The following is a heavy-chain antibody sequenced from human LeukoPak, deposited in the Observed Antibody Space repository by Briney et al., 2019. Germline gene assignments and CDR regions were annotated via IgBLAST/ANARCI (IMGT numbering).Heavy chain of an antibody. V-gene: IGHV1-24*01. J-gene: IGHJ3*02. CDR1: GYTLTELS. D-gene: IGHD1-1*01. CDR2: FDPKDGET. Sequence: RRASVKVSCKVSGYTLTELSMHWVRQAPGKGLEWMGGFDPKDGETIYAQKFQGRVTMTEDTSTDTAYMELSSLRSEDTAVYYCAIGRELDRPDAFDIWGQGTMVTVSS. CDR3: AIGRELDRPDAFDI.